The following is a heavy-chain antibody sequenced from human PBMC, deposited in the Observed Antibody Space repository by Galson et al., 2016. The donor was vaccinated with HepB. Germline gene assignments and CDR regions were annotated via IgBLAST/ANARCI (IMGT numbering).Heavy chain of an antibody. D-gene: IGHD1-7*01. V-gene: IGHV1-18*01. J-gene: IGHJ5*02. CDR2: ISADNGHT. CDR1: GYTFTNYG. CDR3: ARDRGWNYATWFDP. Sequence: SVKVSCKTSGYTFTNYGINWARQAPGQGLEWMGWISADNGHTNCAQKFQDRVIMTTDTSTNTAYMEMRSLRPDDTAVYYCARDRGWNYATWFDPWGQGTLVTVSS.